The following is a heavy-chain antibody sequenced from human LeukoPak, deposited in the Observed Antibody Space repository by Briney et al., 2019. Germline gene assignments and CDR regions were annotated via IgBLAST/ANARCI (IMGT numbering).Heavy chain of an antibody. D-gene: IGHD3-10*01. Sequence: PGGSLRLSCAASGFTFNSYAMSWVRQAPGKGLEWVSAISGSGGSTYYADSVKGRFTISRDNSKNTLYLQMNSLRAEDTAVYYCGGSGSYYNNDYWGQGTLVTVSS. CDR1: GFTFNSYA. J-gene: IGHJ4*02. CDR2: ISGSGGST. CDR3: GGSGSYYNNDY. V-gene: IGHV3-23*01.